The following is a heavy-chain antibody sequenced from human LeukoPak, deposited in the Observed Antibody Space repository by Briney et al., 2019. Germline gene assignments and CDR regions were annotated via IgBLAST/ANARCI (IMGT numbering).Heavy chain of an antibody. CDR1: GFTFSTHA. J-gene: IGHJ4*02. V-gene: IGHV3-23*01. CDR2: ISGSGGST. CDR3: AKDYVRFGDYYFDY. D-gene: IGHD3-10*01. Sequence: GGSLRLSCAASGFTFSTHAMSWVRQAPGKGLEWVSAISGSGGSTYYADSVKGRFTISRDNSKNTLYLQMNSLRAEDTAVYYCAKDYVRFGDYYFDYWGQGTLVTVSS.